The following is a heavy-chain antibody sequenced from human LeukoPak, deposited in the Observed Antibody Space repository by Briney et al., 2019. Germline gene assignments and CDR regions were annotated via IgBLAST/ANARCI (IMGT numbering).Heavy chain of an antibody. Sequence: SETLSLTCTVSGGSISSSRYYWGWFRQPPGKGREGIGSIYCSGSTYYNPSLKSRVTISVDTSKNQFSLKLGSVTAADTAVYYCARQGWFGSNWGQGTLVTVSS. CDR3: ARQGWFGSN. V-gene: IGHV4-39*01. CDR1: GGSISSSRYY. D-gene: IGHD3-10*01. CDR2: IYCSGST. J-gene: IGHJ4*02.